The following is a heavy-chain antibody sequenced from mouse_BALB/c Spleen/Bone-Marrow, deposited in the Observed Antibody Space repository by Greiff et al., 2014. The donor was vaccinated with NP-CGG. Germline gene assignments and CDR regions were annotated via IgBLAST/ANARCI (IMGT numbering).Heavy chain of an antibody. J-gene: IGHJ2*01. CDR3: ARGPPLYYDYGFDY. Sequence: VQLQQSGPELVKPGASMKISCKASGYSSTGYTMNWVKQSHGKNLEWIGLINPYNGGTRYNQKFKGKATLTVDKSSSTAYMELLSLTSYDSAVYYCARGPPLYYDYGFDYWGQGTTLTVSS. V-gene: IGHV1-18*01. CDR1: GYSSTGYT. CDR2: INPYNGGT. D-gene: IGHD2-4*01.